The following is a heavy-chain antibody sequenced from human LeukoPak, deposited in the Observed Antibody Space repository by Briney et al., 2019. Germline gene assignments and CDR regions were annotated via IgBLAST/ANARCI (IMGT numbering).Heavy chain of an antibody. Sequence: SVNVSCKASGGTFSIYAISWVRQAPGQGLEWMGGIIPIFGTANYAQKFQGRVTITADESTSTAYMELSSLRSEDTAVYYCARVSLGNEPGSPQNYYYYGMDVWGQGTTVTVSS. CDR2: IIPIFGTA. CDR1: GGTFSIYA. V-gene: IGHV1-69*13. J-gene: IGHJ6*02. CDR3: ARVSLGNEPGSPQNYYYYGMDV.